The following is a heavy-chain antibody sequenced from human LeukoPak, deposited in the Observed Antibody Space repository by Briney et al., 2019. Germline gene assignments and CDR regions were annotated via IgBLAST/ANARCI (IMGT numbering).Heavy chain of an antibody. D-gene: IGHD2-2*01. CDR1: GFTFSSYG. J-gene: IGHJ3*02. Sequence: AGSLRLSCAASGFTFSSYGMHWVRQAAGKGLEWVAFIRYDGSNKYYADSVKGRFTISRDNSKNTLYLQMNSLRAEDTAVYYCAKDKGYCSSTSCWRTAFDIWGQGTMVTVSS. CDR2: IRYDGSNK. CDR3: AKDKGYCSSTSCWRTAFDI. V-gene: IGHV3-30*02.